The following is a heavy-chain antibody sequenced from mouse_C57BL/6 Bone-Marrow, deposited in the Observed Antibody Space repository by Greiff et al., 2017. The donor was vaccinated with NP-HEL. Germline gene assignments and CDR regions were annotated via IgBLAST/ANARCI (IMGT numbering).Heavy chain of an antibody. CDR1: GYTFTSYW. D-gene: IGHD2-3*01. CDR2: IDPSDSYT. CDR3: ARAVGGYFWYFDV. J-gene: IGHJ1*03. Sequence: QVQLKQPGAELVRPGTSVKLSCKASGYTFTSYWMHWVKQRPGQGLEWIGVIDPSDSYTNYNQKFKGKATLTVATSSSTAYMQLSSLTSEDSAVYYCARAVGGYFWYFDVWGTGTTVTVSS. V-gene: IGHV1-59*01.